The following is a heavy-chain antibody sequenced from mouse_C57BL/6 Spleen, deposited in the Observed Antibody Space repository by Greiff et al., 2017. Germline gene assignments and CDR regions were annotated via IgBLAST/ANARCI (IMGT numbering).Heavy chain of an antibody. J-gene: IGHJ4*01. Sequence: VQLQQSGAELVKPGASVKISCKASGYAFSSYWMNWVKQRPGKGLEWIGQIYPGDGDTNYNGKFKGKATLTADKSSSTAYMPLSSLTSEDSAVYFCAGPTGGYAMDYWGQGTSGTVSS. D-gene: IGHD1-1*01. CDR1: GYAFSSYW. CDR3: AGPTGGYAMDY. V-gene: IGHV1-80*01. CDR2: IYPGDGDT.